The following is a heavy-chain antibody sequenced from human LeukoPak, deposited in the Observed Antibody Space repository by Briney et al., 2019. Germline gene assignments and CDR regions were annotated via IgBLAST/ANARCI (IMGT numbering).Heavy chain of an antibody. D-gene: IGHD4-17*01. Sequence: SETLSLTCTVSGGSISGYYWSWIRQPPGKGLEWIGYISYSGSTNYNPSLKSRVSISVDTSKNQFSLNLSSLTAADTAVFYCVRHASPYPYGWFDPWGQGTLVTVSS. CDR2: ISYSGST. J-gene: IGHJ5*02. V-gene: IGHV4-59*08. CDR3: VRHASPYPYGWFDP. CDR1: GGSISGYY.